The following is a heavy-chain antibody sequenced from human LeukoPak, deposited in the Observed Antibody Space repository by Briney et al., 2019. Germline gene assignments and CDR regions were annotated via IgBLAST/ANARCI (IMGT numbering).Heavy chain of an antibody. CDR3: ARVIVFRGYMDV. V-gene: IGHV3-21*01. CDR1: GFTVSSNY. CDR2: ISSSSSYI. D-gene: IGHD1-26*01. Sequence: GGSLRLSCAASGFTVSSNYMSWVRQAPGKGLEWVSSISSSSSYIYYADSVKGRFTISRDNAKNSLYLQMNSLRAEDTAVYYCARVIVFRGYMDVWGKGTTVTVSS. J-gene: IGHJ6*03.